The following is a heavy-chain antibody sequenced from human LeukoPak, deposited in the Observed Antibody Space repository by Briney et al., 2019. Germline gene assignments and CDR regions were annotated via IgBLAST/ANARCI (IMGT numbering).Heavy chain of an antibody. J-gene: IGHJ4*02. Sequence: GGCLRLSCAASGFTFSSYSMNWVRQAPGKGLEWVSYIISSSSTIYYADSVKGRFTISRDNAKNSLYLQMNSLRAEDTAVYYCARDDGRTVVTPSTPPDYWGQGTLVTVSS. D-gene: IGHD4-23*01. CDR1: GFTFSSYS. CDR3: ARDDGRTVVTPSTPPDY. CDR2: IISSSSTI. V-gene: IGHV3-48*01.